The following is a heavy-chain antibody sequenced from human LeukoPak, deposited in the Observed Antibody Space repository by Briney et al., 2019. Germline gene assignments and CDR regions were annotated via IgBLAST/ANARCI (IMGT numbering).Heavy chain of an antibody. J-gene: IGHJ4*02. Sequence: GGSLRLSCAASGFTFSSYSMNWVRQAPGKGLEWVSSISSSSSYIYYADSVKGRFTISRDNAKNSLYLQMNSLRAEDTAVYYCASRYSSSSPGDYWGQGTLVTVSS. D-gene: IGHD6-6*01. CDR2: ISSSSSYI. CDR1: GFTFSSYS. V-gene: IGHV3-21*01. CDR3: ASRYSSSSPGDY.